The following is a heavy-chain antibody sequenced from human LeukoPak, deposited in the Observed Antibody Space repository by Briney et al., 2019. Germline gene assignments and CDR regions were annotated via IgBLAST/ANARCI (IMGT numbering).Heavy chain of an antibody. CDR2: ITSSGATI. CDR1: GFTFSSYT. J-gene: IGHJ6*03. V-gene: IGHV3-48*04. Sequence: GGSLRLSCAASGFTFSSYTMNWVRQAPGKGLEWGSYITSSGATIYYADSVKGRFTISRDNAKNSLYLQMNSPRAEDTAVYYCARVGTSSKYYYYMDVWGKGTTVTVSS. CDR3: ARVGTSSKYYYYMDV. D-gene: IGHD4-11*01.